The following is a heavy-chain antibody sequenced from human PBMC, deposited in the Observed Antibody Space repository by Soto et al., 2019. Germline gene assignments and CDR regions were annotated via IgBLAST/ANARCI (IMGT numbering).Heavy chain of an antibody. D-gene: IGHD3-22*01. CDR1: GFTFSSYA. CDR3: AKVPYYYDSSGYSPFDY. V-gene: IGHV3-23*01. CDR2: ISGSGGST. J-gene: IGHJ4*02. Sequence: EVQLLESGGGLVQPGGSLRLSCAASGFTFSSYAMSWVRQAPGKGLEWVSAISGSGGSTYYADSVKGRFTISRDNSKNTLYLQMNSLRAEDTAVYYCAKVPYYYDSSGYSPFDYWGQGTLVTVSS.